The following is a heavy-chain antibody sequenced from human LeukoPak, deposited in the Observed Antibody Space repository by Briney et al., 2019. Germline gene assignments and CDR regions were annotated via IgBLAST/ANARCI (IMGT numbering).Heavy chain of an antibody. D-gene: IGHD4-17*01. CDR1: GFTVSSNY. Sequence: GGSLRLSCAASGFTVSSNYMSWVRQAPGKGLEWVSVIYSGGSTYYADSVKGRFTISRDNSKNTLYLQMNSLRAEDTAVYYCARGKNGYGEIIDYWGQGTLVTASS. CDR2: IYSGGST. J-gene: IGHJ4*02. CDR3: ARGKNGYGEIIDY. V-gene: IGHV3-53*01.